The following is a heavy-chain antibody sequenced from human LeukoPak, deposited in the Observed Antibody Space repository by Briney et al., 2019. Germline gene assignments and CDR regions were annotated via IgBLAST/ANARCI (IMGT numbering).Heavy chain of an antibody. CDR1: GGSISTYY. V-gene: IGHV4-59*01. J-gene: IGHJ4*02. CDR2: IHYSGST. CDR3: ARGTHSSSPIPLDY. Sequence: SETLSLTCTLSGGSISTYYWSWIRQTPGKGLEWIGYIHYSGSTNYNPSLNSRVTISVDTSKNQFSLKVNSVTAADTAVYYCARGTHSSSPIPLDYWGQGTLVTVSS. D-gene: IGHD6-6*01.